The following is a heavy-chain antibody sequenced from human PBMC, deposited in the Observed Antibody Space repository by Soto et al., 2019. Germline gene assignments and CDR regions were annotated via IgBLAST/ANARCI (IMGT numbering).Heavy chain of an antibody. CDR1: RGTFNRYA. CDR3: ARQNRDTPMVPFDV. V-gene: IGHV1-69*01. D-gene: IGHD5-18*01. J-gene: IGHJ4*02. CDR2: LVPQFGTP. Sequence: QVQLVQSGAEVKKPGSSVKVSCLASRGTFNRYAINWVRQAPGHGLEWLGALVPQFGTPNYAQKFQDRVTIVADDSTNTTSMALRGLTSDDTAVYYCARQNRDTPMVPFDVWGQGTLVTVSS.